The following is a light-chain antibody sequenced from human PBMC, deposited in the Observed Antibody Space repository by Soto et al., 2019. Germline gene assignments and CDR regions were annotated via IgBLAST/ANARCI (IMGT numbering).Light chain of an antibody. J-gene: IGKJ2*01. V-gene: IGKV3-15*01. CDR3: QQYNNWLLRT. CDR1: QSVSSN. CDR2: GAS. Sequence: EIVMAQSPATLSVSPGERATLSCRTSQSVSSNLAWYQQKRGQAPRLLIYGASTRATGIPARFSGSGSGTEFTLTISSLQSEDFAVYYCQQYNNWLLRTFGQGTKLEIK.